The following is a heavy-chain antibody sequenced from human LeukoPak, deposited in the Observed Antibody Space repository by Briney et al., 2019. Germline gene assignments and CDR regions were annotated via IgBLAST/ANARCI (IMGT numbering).Heavy chain of an antibody. V-gene: IGHV1-2*02. CDR2: INPNSGGT. Sequence: ASVKVSCKASGYTFTGYYMHWVRQAPGQGLEWMGWINPNSGGTNYVQKFQGRVTMTRDTSISTAYMELSRLRSDDTAVYYCARGWSYYDSSGYWYYWGQGTLVTVSS. CDR1: GYTFTGYY. CDR3: ARGWSYYDSSGYWYY. J-gene: IGHJ4*02. D-gene: IGHD3-22*01.